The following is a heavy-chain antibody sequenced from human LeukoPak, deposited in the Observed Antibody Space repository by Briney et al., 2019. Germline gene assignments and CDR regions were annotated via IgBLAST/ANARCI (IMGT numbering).Heavy chain of an antibody. J-gene: IGHJ4*02. CDR2: INRSGST. CDR3: ARGGFHCGDDCHVAY. Sequence: SETLSLTCAVDGGSLSYYYWSWSRQSPEKGLEWIGEINRSGSTNYNPSLKSRVSISVDTSKNQFSLKLSSVTAADTAIYYCARGGFHCGDDCHVAYWGQGAVVTVSS. D-gene: IGHD2-21*02. V-gene: IGHV4-34*01. CDR1: GGSLSYYY.